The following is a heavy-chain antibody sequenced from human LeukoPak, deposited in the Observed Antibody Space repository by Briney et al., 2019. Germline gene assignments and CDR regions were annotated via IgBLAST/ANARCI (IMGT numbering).Heavy chain of an antibody. CDR2: ISNNGGYT. CDR3: ARVYSSGWYYFDY. J-gene: IGHJ4*02. V-gene: IGHV3-23*01. CDR1: GFTFSSSA. Sequence: PGGSLRLSCAASGFTFSSSAMSWVRQAPGKGLEWVSAISNNGGYTYYADSVQGRFTISRDNSKSTLCLQMNSLKAEDTAVYYCARVYSSGWYYFDYWGQGTLVTVSS. D-gene: IGHD6-19*01.